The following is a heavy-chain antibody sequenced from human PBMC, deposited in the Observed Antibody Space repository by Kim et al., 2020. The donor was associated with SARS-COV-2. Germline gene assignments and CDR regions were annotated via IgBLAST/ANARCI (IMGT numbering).Heavy chain of an antibody. D-gene: IGHD4-4*01. V-gene: IGHV3-33*01. J-gene: IGHJ6*02. Sequence: ADSVKGRFTISRDNSKNTLYLQMNSLRAEDTAVYYCARDGDSNYDGMDVWGQGTTSPSP. CDR3: ARDGDSNYDGMDV.